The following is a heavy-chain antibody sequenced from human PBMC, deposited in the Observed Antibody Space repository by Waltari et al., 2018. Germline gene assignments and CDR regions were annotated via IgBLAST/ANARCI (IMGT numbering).Heavy chain of an antibody. V-gene: IGHV1-69*12. CDR3: ARRQRGGPLDP. D-gene: IGHD1-1*01. CDR1: GGTFGRYA. CDR2: LIPIFGEP. Sequence: QVHLVQSGAEVKKPGSSVKVSCKASGGTFGRYAITWVRQAPGQGLEWMGGLIPIFGEPNYAQRFQGRVTITADESTSTVYMEMSSLKSEDTALYFWARRQRGGPLDPWGQGTLVTVSS. J-gene: IGHJ5*02.